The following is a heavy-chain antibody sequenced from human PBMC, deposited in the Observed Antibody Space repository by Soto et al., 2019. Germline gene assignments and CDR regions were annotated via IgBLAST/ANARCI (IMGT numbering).Heavy chain of an antibody. CDR3: ARDLDDSSGSSYYGMDV. CDR2: ISSSSSTI. V-gene: IGHV3-48*01. D-gene: IGHD3-22*01. CDR1: GFTFSSYS. Sequence: PGGSLRLSCAASGFTFSSYSMNWVRQAPGKGLEWVSYISSSSSTIYYADSVKGRFTISRDNAKNSLYLQMNSLRAEDTAVYYCARDLDDSSGSSYYGMDVWGQGTTVTVSS. J-gene: IGHJ6*02.